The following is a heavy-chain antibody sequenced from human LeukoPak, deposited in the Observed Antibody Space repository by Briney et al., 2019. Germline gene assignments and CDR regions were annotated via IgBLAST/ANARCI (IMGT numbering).Heavy chain of an antibody. Sequence: SETLSLSCAVSGYSITSGYYWAWIRQPPGKGLEWIGNIYPSGSTHYNASLKSRVTISVDTSKNQFSLKLSSITAADTAVYYCARRYSNYFFDYWGQGTLVTVSS. D-gene: IGHD4-11*01. CDR1: GYSITSGYY. J-gene: IGHJ4*02. CDR3: ARRYSNYFFDY. V-gene: IGHV4-38-2*01. CDR2: IYPSGST.